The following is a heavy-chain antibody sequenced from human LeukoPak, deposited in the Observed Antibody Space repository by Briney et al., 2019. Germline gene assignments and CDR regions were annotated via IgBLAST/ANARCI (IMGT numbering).Heavy chain of an antibody. Sequence: PGGSLRLSCAASGFTVSSNYMSWVRQAPGKGLEWASVIYSGGNTFYADSVKGRFTISRDNSKNTLYLQMNSLRADNTAVYYCAREVFMGATRFDYWGQGTLVTVSS. J-gene: IGHJ4*02. CDR3: AREVFMGATRFDY. D-gene: IGHD1-26*01. CDR2: IYSGGNT. V-gene: IGHV3-53*01. CDR1: GFTVSSNY.